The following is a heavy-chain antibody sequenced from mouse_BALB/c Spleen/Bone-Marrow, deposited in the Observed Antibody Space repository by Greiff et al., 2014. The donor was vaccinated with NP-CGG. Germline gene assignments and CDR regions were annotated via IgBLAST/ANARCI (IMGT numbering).Heavy chain of an antibody. J-gene: IGHJ3*01. Sequence: VQLVESGPGLVAPSQTLSITCTASGFSLTSYGVHWVRQPPGKGLEWLVVIWSDGSTTYNSALKTRLSISKDNSKSQVFLKMNSLQTEDSAMYYCARNAAGRYGEFAYWGQGTLVTVSA. CDR2: IWSDGST. D-gene: IGHD2-14*01. CDR3: ARNAAGRYGEFAY. V-gene: IGHV2-6*02. CDR1: GFSLTSYG.